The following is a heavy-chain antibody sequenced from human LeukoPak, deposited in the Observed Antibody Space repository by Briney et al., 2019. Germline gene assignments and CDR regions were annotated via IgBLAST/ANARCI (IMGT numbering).Heavy chain of an antibody. CDR2: INHSGST. Sequence: SETLSLTCAVYGGSFSGYYWSWIRQPPGKGLEWIGEINHSGSTNYNPSLKSRVTISVDTSKNQFSLKLSSVTAADTAVYYCARPTSYGDYFYFDYWGQGTLVTVSS. V-gene: IGHV4-34*01. D-gene: IGHD4-17*01. CDR1: GGSFSGYY. CDR3: ARPTSYGDYFYFDY. J-gene: IGHJ4*02.